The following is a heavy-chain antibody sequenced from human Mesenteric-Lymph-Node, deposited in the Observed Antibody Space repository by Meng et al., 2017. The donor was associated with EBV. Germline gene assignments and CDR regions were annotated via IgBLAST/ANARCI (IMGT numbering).Heavy chain of an antibody. CDR3: ATSSLTVDY. Sequence: QRQLRESGPGLVKPSETLSLTCTVSGGSISSSSYYWGWIRQPPGKGLEWIGSIYYSGSTYYNPSLKSRVTISVDTSKNQFSLKLSSVTAADTAVYYCATSSLTVDYWGQGTLVTVSS. CDR1: GGSISSSSYY. J-gene: IGHJ4*02. CDR2: IYYSGST. V-gene: IGHV4-39*07.